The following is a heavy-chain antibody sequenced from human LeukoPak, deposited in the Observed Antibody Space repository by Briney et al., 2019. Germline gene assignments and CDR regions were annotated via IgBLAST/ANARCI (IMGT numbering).Heavy chain of an antibody. Sequence: GESLKISCKASGYRFTSYWIGWVRQMPGKGLECMGVIYPGDSETKYSPSFQGQVTISVDKSITTAYLQWSSLKASDTAMYYCERRGYDILTGYSWEAFDIWGQGTMVTVSS. CDR2: IYPGDSET. J-gene: IGHJ3*02. V-gene: IGHV5-51*01. D-gene: IGHD3-9*01. CDR3: ERRGYDILTGYSWEAFDI. CDR1: GYRFTSYW.